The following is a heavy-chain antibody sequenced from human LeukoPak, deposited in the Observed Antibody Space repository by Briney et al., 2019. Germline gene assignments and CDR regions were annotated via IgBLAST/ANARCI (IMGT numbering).Heavy chain of an antibody. CDR1: GGSISSGGYS. Sequence: SETLSLTCAVSGGSISSGGYSWSWIRQPPGKGLEWIGYIYYSGSTYYNPSLKSRVTISVDTSKNQFSLWLSSVTAADTAVYYCARTYYGDNWFDPWGQGTLVTVSS. D-gene: IGHD3-10*01. J-gene: IGHJ5*02. CDR2: IYYSGST. V-gene: IGHV4-30-4*07. CDR3: ARTYYGDNWFDP.